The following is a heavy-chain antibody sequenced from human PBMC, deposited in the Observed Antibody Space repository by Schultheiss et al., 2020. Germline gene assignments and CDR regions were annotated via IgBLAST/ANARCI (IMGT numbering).Heavy chain of an antibody. Sequence: SETLSLTCTVSGGSIRRGSYYWSWIRQPAGKGLEWIGRIYTSGSTNYSPSLKSRVTISVDTSKNQFSLELSSVTAADTAVYYCVATRKWGWFFDYWGQGALVTVSS. V-gene: IGHV4-61*02. CDR2: IYTSGST. D-gene: IGHD6-19*01. CDR1: GGSIRRGSYY. CDR3: VATRKWGWFFDY. J-gene: IGHJ4*02.